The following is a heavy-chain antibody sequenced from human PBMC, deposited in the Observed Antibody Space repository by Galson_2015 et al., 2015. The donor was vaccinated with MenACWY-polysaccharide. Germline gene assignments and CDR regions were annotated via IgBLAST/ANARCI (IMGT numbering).Heavy chain of an antibody. Sequence: SLRLSCAGSGFTFSNYFMTWVRQAPGKGLEWVSTVTSIGDATYYADSVKGRFTISRDNSRNTLYLQMNSLRAEDTAVYYCSRYCSGIRCYSGLDYWGQGTLVTVSS. CDR1: GFTFSNYF. J-gene: IGHJ4*02. V-gene: IGHV3-23*01. D-gene: IGHD2-15*01. CDR2: VTSIGDAT. CDR3: SRYCSGIRCYSGLDY.